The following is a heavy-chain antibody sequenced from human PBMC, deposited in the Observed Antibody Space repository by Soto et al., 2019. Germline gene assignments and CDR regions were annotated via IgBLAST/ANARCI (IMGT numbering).Heavy chain of an antibody. Sequence: GESLKISCKGSGYSFTSYWIIWVRQMPGKGLEWMGRIDPSDSYTNYSPSFQGHVTISADKSISTAYLQWSSLKASDTAMYYCARSPPYYYDSSGYYQLWGQGTLVTVSS. D-gene: IGHD3-22*01. V-gene: IGHV5-10-1*01. CDR3: ARSPPYYYDSSGYYQL. CDR2: IDPSDSYT. CDR1: GYSFTSYW. J-gene: IGHJ4*02.